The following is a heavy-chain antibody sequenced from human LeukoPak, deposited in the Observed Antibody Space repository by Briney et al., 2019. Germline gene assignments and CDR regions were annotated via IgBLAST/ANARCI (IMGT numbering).Heavy chain of an antibody. V-gene: IGHV3-7*01. CDR3: VRGGWELDF. D-gene: IGHD1-26*01. CDR1: RFAFQYYR. Sequence: GGSLRLSCAASRFAFQYYRMAWVRQAPGKGLEWVAHMKEDGTEEYYLDSVRGRFTISKNDAKSSLFLQMNSLTAEDTALYYCVRGGWELDFWGQGTLVTVSS. J-gene: IGHJ4*02. CDR2: MKEDGTEE.